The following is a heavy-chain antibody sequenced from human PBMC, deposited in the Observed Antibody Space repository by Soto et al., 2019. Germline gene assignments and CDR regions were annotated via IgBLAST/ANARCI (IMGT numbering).Heavy chain of an antibody. J-gene: IGHJ4*02. CDR1: GGSISPYY. CDR3: ARGVGSSPPRY. D-gene: IGHD1-26*01. Sequence: QVQLQESGPGLVKSSETLSLTCTVSGGSISPYYWSWIRQSPGKGLEWIGYISYSGNPYYSASLKSRVIMSLDTSRNQITLKVASATAADTAVYFCARGVGSSPPRYWGQGTLVSVSS. CDR2: ISYSGNP. V-gene: IGHV4-59*01.